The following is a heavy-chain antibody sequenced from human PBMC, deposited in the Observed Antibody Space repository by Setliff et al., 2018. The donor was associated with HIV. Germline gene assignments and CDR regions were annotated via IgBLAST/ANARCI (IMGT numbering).Heavy chain of an antibody. D-gene: IGHD2-15*01. V-gene: IGHV3-21*01. J-gene: IGHJ6*03. CDR3: ARAGVVEGYYYYCMDV. CDR2: ISSSGSYI. Sequence: GGSLRLSCTVSGFTFNGYSMNWVRQAPGKGLEWVSSISSSGSYIYYADSVRGRFTISRDDAEKSVYLQMNSLRAEDTAVYYCARAGVVEGYYYYCMDVWGKGTTVTVSS. CDR1: GFTFNGYS.